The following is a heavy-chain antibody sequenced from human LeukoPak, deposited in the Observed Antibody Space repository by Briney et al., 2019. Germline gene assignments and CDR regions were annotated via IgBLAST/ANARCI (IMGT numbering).Heavy chain of an antibody. CDR3: ARAKDFGVVRSFDC. D-gene: IGHD3-3*01. CDR2: IFDSGYT. J-gene: IGHJ4*02. V-gene: IGHV4-59*01. CDR1: GGSISSYY. Sequence: SETLSLTCTVSGGSISSYYWSWIRQPPGKGLELIGYIFDSGYTNYNPSLDSRVTISVDTSKNQFSLKLTSVTAADTAVYYCARAKDFGVVRSFDCWGQGTLVTVSS.